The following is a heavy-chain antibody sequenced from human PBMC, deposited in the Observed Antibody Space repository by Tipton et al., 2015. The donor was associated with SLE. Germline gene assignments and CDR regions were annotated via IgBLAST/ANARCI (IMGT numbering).Heavy chain of an antibody. CDR3: AKDPGRRGPDY. J-gene: IGHJ4*02. CDR2: IRSKANSYAT. CDR1: GFTFSGSA. V-gene: IGHV3-73*01. Sequence: SLRLSCAASGFTFSGSAMHWVRQASGKGLEWVGRIRSKANSYATAYAASVKGRFTISRDNSKDTLFLQMNNLRDEDTATYYCAKDPGRRGPDYWGQGTLVTVSS. D-gene: IGHD1-26*01.